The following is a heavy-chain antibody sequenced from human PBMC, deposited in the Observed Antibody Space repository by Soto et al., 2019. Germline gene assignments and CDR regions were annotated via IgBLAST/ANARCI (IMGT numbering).Heavy chain of an antibody. V-gene: IGHV5-51*01. Sequence: GESLKISCKGSGYSFTSYWIGWVRQMPGKGLEWMGVIYPGDSDTRYSPSFQGQVTISADKSISTAYLQWSSLKASDTAMYYCARHYCSSTSCYPVYYYYYGMDVWGQGTTVTVSS. CDR2: IYPGDSDT. J-gene: IGHJ6*02. CDR1: GYSFTSYW. D-gene: IGHD2-2*01. CDR3: ARHYCSSTSCYPVYYYYYGMDV.